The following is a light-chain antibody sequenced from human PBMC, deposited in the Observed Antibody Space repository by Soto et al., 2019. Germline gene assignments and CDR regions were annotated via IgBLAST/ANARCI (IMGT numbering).Light chain of an antibody. J-gene: IGKJ4*01. CDR3: QQTRSYPST. CDR2: EAS. Sequence: IQLTQSPSSLSASIGDRVTITCRASQDINSYLAWYQQKPGKAPNLLIYEASILQRGVQSRFSGSISGTDFTLTISSLQAEDFATYYCQQTRSYPSTFGGGTKVDIK. V-gene: IGKV1-9*01. CDR1: QDINSY.